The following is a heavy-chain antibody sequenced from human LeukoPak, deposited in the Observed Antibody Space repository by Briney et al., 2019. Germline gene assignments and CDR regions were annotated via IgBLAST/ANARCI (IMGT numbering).Heavy chain of an antibody. D-gene: IGHD3-22*01. V-gene: IGHV4-30-4*08. Sequence: SETLSLTCTVSGGSISSGDYYWSWIRQPPGKGLEWIGYIYYSGSTYYNPSLKSRVTISVDASKNQFSLKLSSVTAADTAVYYCARVGSPTNHYDSSGYYQYFDYWGQGTLVTVSS. CDR2: IYYSGST. CDR3: ARVGSPTNHYDSSGYYQYFDY. CDR1: GGSISSGDYY. J-gene: IGHJ4*02.